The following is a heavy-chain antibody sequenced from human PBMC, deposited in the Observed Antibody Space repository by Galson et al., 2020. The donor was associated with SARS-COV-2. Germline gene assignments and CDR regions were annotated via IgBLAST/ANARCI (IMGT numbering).Heavy chain of an antibody. Sequence: TGGSLRLSCAASGFTFSSYGMHWVRQLPGKGLEWVAFIRYDGSDRFHADAVKGRFTISRDNSRNTLYLQMSSLRGEDTAVYYCANLEYSFSSGTHKYYYMDVWGRGTTVTVSS. D-gene: IGHD6-6*01. V-gene: IGHV3-30*02. CDR3: ANLEYSFSSGTHKYYYMDV. J-gene: IGHJ6*03. CDR1: GFTFSSYG. CDR2: IRYDGSDR.